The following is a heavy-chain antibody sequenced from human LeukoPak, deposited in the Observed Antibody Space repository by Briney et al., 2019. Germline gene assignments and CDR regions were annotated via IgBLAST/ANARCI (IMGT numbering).Heavy chain of an antibody. CDR3: AKGAPSSSSIFDF. D-gene: IGHD6-6*01. J-gene: IGHJ4*02. V-gene: IGHV3-30-3*01. Sequence: GGSLRLSCAASGFTFNTYDMHWVRQAPGKGLEWVAIISYDGGNKYYADSVRGRFTISRDNSKNTLYLQLSSLRPDDTAVYYCAKGAPSSSSIFDFWGPGTLVTVSS. CDR1: GFTFNTYD. CDR2: ISYDGGNK.